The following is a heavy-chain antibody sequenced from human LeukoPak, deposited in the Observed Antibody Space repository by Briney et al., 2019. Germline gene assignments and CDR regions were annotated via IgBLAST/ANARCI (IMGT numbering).Heavy chain of an antibody. Sequence: GGSLRLSCAASGLTFSSYCMHWVRQAPGKGLAGVAVISYDGTIRNYADSLKGRFTITRENSKNTLYLQMNSLTAADTALYYCAKGGCSSTTCHLANPWGQGTLVTVSS. D-gene: IGHD2-2*01. J-gene: IGHJ5*02. V-gene: IGHV3-30*18. CDR1: GLTFSSYC. CDR2: ISYDGTIR. CDR3: AKGGCSSTTCHLANP.